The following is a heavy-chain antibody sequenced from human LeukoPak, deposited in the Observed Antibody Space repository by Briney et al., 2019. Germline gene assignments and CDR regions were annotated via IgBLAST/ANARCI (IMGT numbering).Heavy chain of an antibody. V-gene: IGHV3-48*03. CDR3: ARVPERWLQPRTPFRHVDY. J-gene: IGHJ4*02. CDR2: ISSSGSTI. Sequence: GGSLRLSCAASGFTFSSYEMNWVRQAPGKGLEWVSYISSSGSTIYHADSVKGRFTISRDNAKNSLYLQMNSLRAEDTAVYYCARVPERWLQPRTPFRHVDYWGQGTLVTVSS. CDR1: GFTFSSYE. D-gene: IGHD5-24*01.